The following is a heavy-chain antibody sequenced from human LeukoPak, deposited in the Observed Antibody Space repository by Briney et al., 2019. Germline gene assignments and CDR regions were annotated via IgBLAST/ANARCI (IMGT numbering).Heavy chain of an antibody. CDR3: VSFYETY. CDR2: INSDGSWT. V-gene: IGHV3-74*01. Sequence: GGSLRLSCAASGNYWMHWVRQVPGKGLVWVSHINSDGSWTSYADSVKGQFTISKDNAKNTVYLQMNSLRAEDTAVYYCVSFYETYWGRGTLVTVSS. CDR1: GNYW. J-gene: IGHJ4*02. D-gene: IGHD2/OR15-2a*01.